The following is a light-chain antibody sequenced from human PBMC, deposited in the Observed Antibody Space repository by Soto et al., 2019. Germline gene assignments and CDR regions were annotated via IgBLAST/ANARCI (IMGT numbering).Light chain of an antibody. V-gene: IGKV3-20*01. CDR2: GAS. CDR3: QQYGSSPRT. J-gene: IGKJ1*01. Sequence: EIVLTQSPGTLSLSPGERATLSCRASQSVTSGYLAWYQQKPGQAPRLLIYGASNRPTGIPDRFSGSGSGTDFTLTISRLEPEDFAVYYCQQYGSSPRTFGQGTKVEIK. CDR1: QSVTSGY.